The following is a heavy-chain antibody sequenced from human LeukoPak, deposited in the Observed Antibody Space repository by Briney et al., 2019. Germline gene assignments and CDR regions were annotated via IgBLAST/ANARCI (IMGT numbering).Heavy chain of an antibody. CDR1: GFTFSSYG. CDR3: EVYCSSTSCYQDFDY. CDR2: ISSSSSYT. Sequence: GGSLRLSCAASGFTFSSYGMNWVRQAPGKGLEWVSYISSSSSYTNYADSVKGRFTISRDNAKNSLYLQMNSLRAEDTAVYYCEVYCSSTSCYQDFDYWGQGTLVTVSS. V-gene: IGHV3-21*05. J-gene: IGHJ4*02. D-gene: IGHD2-2*01.